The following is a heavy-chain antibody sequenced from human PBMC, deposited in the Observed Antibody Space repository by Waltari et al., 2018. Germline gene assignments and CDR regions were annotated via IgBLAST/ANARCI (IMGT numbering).Heavy chain of an antibody. D-gene: IGHD3-10*01. V-gene: IGHV4-39*01. CDR3: VRHPMTIGFDY. Sequence: QLQLQESGPGLVKPSETLSLICTVSGGSISSRNWYWGWVRQTPGKGLEWIGSIMYDSGTTYDNPSLKSRVTISVDTSKNQFSLKLSSVTAADTAIYYCVRHPMTIGFDYWGQGTLVTVSS. CDR2: IMYDSGTT. J-gene: IGHJ4*02. CDR1: GGSISSRNWY.